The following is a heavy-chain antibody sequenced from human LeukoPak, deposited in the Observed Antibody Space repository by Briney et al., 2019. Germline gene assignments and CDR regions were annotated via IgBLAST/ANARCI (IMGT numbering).Heavy chain of an antibody. J-gene: IGHJ4*02. V-gene: IGHV3-33*06. CDR2: IWYDGSNK. Sequence: PGGSLRLSCAASGFTFSSYGMHWVRQAPGKGLEWMAVIWYDGSNKYYADSVKGRFTISRDNSKNTLYLQMNSLRAEDTAVYYCAKDGGLWVSAHWGDSWGRGTLVTVSS. CDR3: AKDGGLWVSAHWGDS. D-gene: IGHD7-27*01. CDR1: GFTFSSYG.